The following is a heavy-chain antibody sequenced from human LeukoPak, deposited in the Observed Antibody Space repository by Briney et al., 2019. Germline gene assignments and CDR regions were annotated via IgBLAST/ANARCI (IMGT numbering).Heavy chain of an antibody. CDR1: GFTFSSYG. CDR3: ARRFSSGWLPEYYYYMDV. V-gene: IGHV3-30*02. Sequence: PGGSLRLSCAASGFTFSSYGMHWVRQAPGKGLEWVAFIRYDGSTKYYADSVKGRFTISRDNSKNTLYLQMNSLRAEDTAVYYCARRFSSGWLPEYYYYMDVWGKGTTVTISS. J-gene: IGHJ6*03. D-gene: IGHD6-19*01. CDR2: IRYDGSTK.